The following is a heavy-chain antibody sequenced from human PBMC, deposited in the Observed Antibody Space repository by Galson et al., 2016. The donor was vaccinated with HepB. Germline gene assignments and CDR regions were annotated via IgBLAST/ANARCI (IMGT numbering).Heavy chain of an antibody. J-gene: IGHJ5*02. Sequence: SVKVSCKASGYTFGNYAMNWVRQAPGQGLEWMGWINTNSGKPTYAQGFTGRFVFSLDASVTTAHWQINGLKAEDTAVYYCAQYGRDWAWGQGTLVTVSS. CDR2: INTNSGKP. CDR1: GYTFGNYA. D-gene: IGHD2-21*01. CDR3: AQYGRDWA. V-gene: IGHV7-4-1*02.